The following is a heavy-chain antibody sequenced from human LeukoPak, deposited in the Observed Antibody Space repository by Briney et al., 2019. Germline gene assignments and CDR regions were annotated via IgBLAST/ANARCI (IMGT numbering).Heavy chain of an antibody. CDR2: ISNNGGYT. V-gene: IGHV3-23*01. CDR3: AKQLGYCSDGSCYFPY. D-gene: IGHD2-15*01. Sequence: PGGSLLLSCAASGFPFSSSAMSWVRQAPGKGLEWVSAISNNGGYTYYADSVQGRFTISRDNSKSTLCLQMNSLRAEDTAVYYCAKQLGYCSDGSCYFPYWGQGTLVTVSS. CDR1: GFPFSSSA. J-gene: IGHJ4*02.